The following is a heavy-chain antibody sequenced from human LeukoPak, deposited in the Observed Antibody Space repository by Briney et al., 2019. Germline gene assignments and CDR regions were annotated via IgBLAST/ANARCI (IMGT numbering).Heavy chain of an antibody. D-gene: IGHD3-16*01. CDR3: ARGVGGKQFDF. V-gene: IGHV5-51*01. J-gene: IGHJ4*02. CDR2: IYPGDSDT. Sequence: GESLKISCKSSGYSITSYWIGWVRQMPGKGLEWMGIIYPGDSDTRYSPSFQGQVTISADNSTAYLQWSSLKASDTAMNYCARGVGGKQFDFWGQGTLVTVSS. CDR1: GYSITSYW.